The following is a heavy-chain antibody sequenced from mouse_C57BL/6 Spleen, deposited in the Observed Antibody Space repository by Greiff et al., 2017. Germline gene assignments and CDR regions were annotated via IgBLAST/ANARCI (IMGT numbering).Heavy chain of an antibody. Sequence: QVQLKQSGPELVKPGASVKISCKASGYAFSSSWMNWVKQRPGKGLEWIGRIYPGDGDTNYNGKFKGKATLTADKSSSTAYMQLSSLTSEDSAVYFCASPACYSNPYYFDYWGQGTTLTVSS. V-gene: IGHV1-82*01. CDR3: ASPACYSNPYYFDY. CDR1: GYAFSSSW. J-gene: IGHJ2*01. CDR2: IYPGDGDT. D-gene: IGHD2-5*01.